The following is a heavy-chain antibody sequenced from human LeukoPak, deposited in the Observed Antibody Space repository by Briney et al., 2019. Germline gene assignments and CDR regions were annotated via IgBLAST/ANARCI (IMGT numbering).Heavy chain of an antibody. CDR3: ARVLGYSSSWHYWFDP. CDR1: GGSFSGYY. V-gene: IGHV4-34*01. CDR2: INHSGST. D-gene: IGHD6-13*01. Sequence: SETLSLTCAVYGGSFSGYYWSWIRQPPGKGLEWIGEINHSGSTNYNPSLKSRVTISVDTSKNQFSLKLSSVTAADTAVYYCARVLGYSSSWHYWFDPWGQGTLVTVSS. J-gene: IGHJ5*02.